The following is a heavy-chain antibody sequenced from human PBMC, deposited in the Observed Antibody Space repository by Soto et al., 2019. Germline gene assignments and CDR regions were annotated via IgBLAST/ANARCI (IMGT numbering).Heavy chain of an antibody. CDR3: LRRVSGNYGY. Sequence: EVQMAESGGGMVQPGGSLRLSCVASGFTFSSYDMHWVRHAPGKGLEYVSSISSNGGTTYYGNSVQGRFTISTDTSNNTPSLQMGSLRAADMAFYYCLRRVSGNYGYWRHGTLVTFSS. CDR1: GFTFSSYD. J-gene: IGHJ4*01. V-gene: IGHV3-64*01. CDR2: ISSNGGTT. D-gene: IGHD1-7*01.